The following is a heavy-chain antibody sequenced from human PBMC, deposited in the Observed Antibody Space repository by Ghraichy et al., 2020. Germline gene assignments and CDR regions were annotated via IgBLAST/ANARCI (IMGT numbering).Heavy chain of an antibody. CDR3: ARASAGYCSSTSCYHYYYSMDV. Sequence: IGYIYYSGSTNYNPSLKSRVTISVDTSKNQFSLKLSSVTAADTAVYYCARASAGYCSSTSCYHYYYSMDVWG. V-gene: IGHV4-59*01. J-gene: IGHJ6*03. CDR2: IYYSGST. D-gene: IGHD2-2*01.